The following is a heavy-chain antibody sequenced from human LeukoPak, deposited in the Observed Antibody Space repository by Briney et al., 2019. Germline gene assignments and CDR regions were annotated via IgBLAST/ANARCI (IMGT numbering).Heavy chain of an antibody. Sequence: ASVKVSCKASGYIVSDYWIHWVRQAPGRGLECLGWIDPASGITNQPQKFQGRITVTRDTSASTVYMDLTGLTTDDTTLYYCARVGAPGGLRPYHYYYWGQGTLVTVSS. CDR2: IDPASGIT. D-gene: IGHD3-16*01. J-gene: IGHJ4*02. CDR3: ARVGAPGGLRPYHYYY. V-gene: IGHV1-2*02. CDR1: GYIVSDYW.